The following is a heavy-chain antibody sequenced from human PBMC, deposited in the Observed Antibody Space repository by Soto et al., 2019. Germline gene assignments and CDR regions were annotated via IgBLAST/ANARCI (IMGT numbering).Heavy chain of an antibody. Sequence: QVQLVESGGGVVQPGRSLRLSCAASGFTFSSYGMHWVRQAPGKGLEWVAVIWYDGSNKYYADSVKGRFTIYRDNSKNTLYLQMNSLRAEDTAVYYCARENLFRIQDYWGQGTLVTVSS. CDR1: GFTFSSYG. J-gene: IGHJ4*02. D-gene: IGHD2-21*01. CDR2: IWYDGSNK. CDR3: ARENLFRIQDY. V-gene: IGHV3-33*01.